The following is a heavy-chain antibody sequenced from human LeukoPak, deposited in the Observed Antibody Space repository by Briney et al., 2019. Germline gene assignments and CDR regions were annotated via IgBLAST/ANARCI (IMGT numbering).Heavy chain of an antibody. V-gene: IGHV3-30*18. CDR2: ISYDGSNK. CDR1: GFTFSSYG. CDR3: AKTTDSGDEAYFDY. D-gene: IGHD5-12*01. J-gene: IGHJ4*02. Sequence: GSLRLSCAASGFTFSSYGMHWVRQAPGKGLEWVAVISYDGSNKYYADSVKGRFTISRDNSKNTLYLQMNSLRAEDTAVYYCAKTTDSGDEAYFDYWGQGTLVTVSS.